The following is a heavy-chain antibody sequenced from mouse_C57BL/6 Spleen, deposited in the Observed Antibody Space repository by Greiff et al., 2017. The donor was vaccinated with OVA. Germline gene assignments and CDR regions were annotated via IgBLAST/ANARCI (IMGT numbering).Heavy chain of an antibody. CDR1: GFTFSSYA. CDR2: ISDGGSYT. CDR3: ARDRDGSSCEAWFAY. D-gene: IGHD1-1*01. J-gene: IGHJ3*01. Sequence: EVKLVESGGGLVKPGGSLKLSCAASGFTFSSYAMSWVRQTPEKRLEWVATISDGGSYTYYPDNVKGRFTISRDNAKNNLYLQMSHLKSEDTAMYYCARDRDGSSCEAWFAYWGQGTLVTVSA. V-gene: IGHV5-4*01.